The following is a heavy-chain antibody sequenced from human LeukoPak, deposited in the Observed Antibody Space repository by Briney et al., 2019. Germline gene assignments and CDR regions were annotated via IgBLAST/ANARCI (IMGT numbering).Heavy chain of an antibody. CDR2: ISWNSGSI. CDR3: AKGGVVVVPAAEVDYFDY. V-gene: IGHV3-9*02. J-gene: IGHJ4*02. D-gene: IGHD2-2*01. Sequence: GGSLRLXCAASGFTSDDYAMHWVRQAPGKGLEWVSGISWNSGSIGYADSVKGRFTISRDNAKNSLYLQMNSLRAEDMALYYCAKGGVVVVPAAEVDYFDYWGQGTLVTVSS. CDR1: GFTSDDYA.